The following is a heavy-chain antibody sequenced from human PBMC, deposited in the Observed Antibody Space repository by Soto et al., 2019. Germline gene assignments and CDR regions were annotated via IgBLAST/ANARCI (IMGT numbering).Heavy chain of an antibody. V-gene: IGHV3-74*01. D-gene: IGHD2-8*01. Sequence: EVQLVESGGGLVQPVGSLRLSCAASGLIFSNYKMHWFRQAPGKGLVWVSRISTDGSITDYADSVKGRFTVSRDNAKNTLYLQMNSLRVDDTAVYYCARDTNGLHYWGQGTLVTVSS. CDR1: GLIFSNYK. CDR2: ISTDGSIT. CDR3: ARDTNGLHY. J-gene: IGHJ4*02.